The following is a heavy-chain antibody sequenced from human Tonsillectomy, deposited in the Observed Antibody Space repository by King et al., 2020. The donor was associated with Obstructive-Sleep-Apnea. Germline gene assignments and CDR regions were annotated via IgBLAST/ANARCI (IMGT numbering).Heavy chain of an antibody. D-gene: IGHD3-10*01. J-gene: IGHJ5*02. Sequence: QLVQSGAEMKKPGSSVKVSCKASGGTFSSYAISWVRQAPGQGLEWMGGIIPIFGTAYYAQKFQGRVTITADESTSTAYMELSSLRSEDTAVYYCARVTTKRFGDPRGWFDPWGQGTLVTVSS. V-gene: IGHV1-69*01. CDR3: ARVTTKRFGDPRGWFDP. CDR2: IIPIFGTA. CDR1: GGTFSSYA.